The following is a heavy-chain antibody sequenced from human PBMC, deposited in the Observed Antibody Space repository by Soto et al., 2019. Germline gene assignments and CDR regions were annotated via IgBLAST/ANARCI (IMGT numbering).Heavy chain of an antibody. CDR3: ARDRASYGGNNAQYYFDF. CDR1: GGSISSHY. J-gene: IGHJ4*02. CDR2: IYYSGST. D-gene: IGHD4-17*01. V-gene: IGHV4-59*11. Sequence: SETLSLTCTVSGGSISSHYWSWIRQPPGKGLEWIGYIYYSGSTNYNPSLKSRVTISVDTSKNQFSLKLSPVTAADTAVYYCARDRASYGGNNAQYYFDFWGQGTLVTVSS.